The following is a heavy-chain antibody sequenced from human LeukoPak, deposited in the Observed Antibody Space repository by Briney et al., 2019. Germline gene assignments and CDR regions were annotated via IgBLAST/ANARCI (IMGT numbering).Heavy chain of an antibody. CDR1: GGSISSSSYQ. J-gene: IGHJ4*02. CDR3: ARHVPYFYYDSSGYYSGYPPLGKFDY. V-gene: IGHV4-39*01. CDR2: IYYSGST. D-gene: IGHD3-22*01. Sequence: KPSETLSLTCTVSGGSISSSSYQWGWIRQPPGKGLEWIGRIYYSGSTYYNPSLKSRVTISVDTSKNQFSLKLSSVTAADTAVYYCARHVPYFYYDSSGYYSGYPPLGKFDYWGQGTLVTVSS.